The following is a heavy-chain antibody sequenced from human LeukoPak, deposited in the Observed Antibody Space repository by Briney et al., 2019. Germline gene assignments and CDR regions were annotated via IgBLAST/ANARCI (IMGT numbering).Heavy chain of an antibody. D-gene: IGHD3-10*01. CDR2: ISWNSGSI. Sequence: GRSLRLSCAASGFTFDDYAMHWVRQAPGKGLEWVSGISWNSGSIGYADSVKGRFTISRDNAKNSLYLQMNSLRAEDTAVYYCARAALLWFGEPTGTFDYWGQGTLVTVSS. CDR3: ARAALLWFGEPTGTFDY. J-gene: IGHJ4*02. CDR1: GFTFDDYA. V-gene: IGHV3-9*01.